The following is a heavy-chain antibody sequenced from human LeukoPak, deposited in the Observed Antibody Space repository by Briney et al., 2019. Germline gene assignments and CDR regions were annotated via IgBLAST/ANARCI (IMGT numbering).Heavy chain of an antibody. D-gene: IGHD6-13*01. CDR2: IYYSGST. V-gene: IGHV4-59*01. J-gene: IGHJ1*01. CDR1: GGSISSYY. CDR3: ARDGAGYSSSWYLQH. Sequence: SETLSLTCTVSGGSISSYYWSWIRQPPGKGLEWIGYIYYSGSTNYNPSLKSRVTTSVDTSKNPFSLKLSSVTAADTAVYYCARDGAGYSSSWYLQHWGQGTLVTVSS.